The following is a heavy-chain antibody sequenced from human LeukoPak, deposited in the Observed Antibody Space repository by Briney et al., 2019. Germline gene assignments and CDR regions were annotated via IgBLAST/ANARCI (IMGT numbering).Heavy chain of an antibody. CDR3: AKDLYGDYAMDV. V-gene: IGHV3-23*01. J-gene: IGHJ6*02. Sequence: GGSLRLSCAASGFTFSSYAMSWVRQAPGKGLEWVSAISGSGGSTYYADSAKGRFTIYSDKSKNTLYLQRNSRRVEDMAVYYCAKDLYGDYAMDVWGQGTTVTVSS. D-gene: IGHD4-17*01. CDR2: ISGSGGST. CDR1: GFTFSSYA.